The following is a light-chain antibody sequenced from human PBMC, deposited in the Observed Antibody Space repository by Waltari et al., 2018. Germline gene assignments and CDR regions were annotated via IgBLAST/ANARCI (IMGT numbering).Light chain of an antibody. CDR2: KVS. CDR3: MQGTHWPYT. V-gene: IGKV2-30*02. Sequence: DIVLTQSPLSLPVTLGQPASISCRSTQSLLLTDGNTSLNWFQQRPGQSPRRLIYKVSCRGSGVPDRFRGSGSDTDVTLKIRRVEAEDVAVYYCMQGTHWPYTFGQGTKLEIK. CDR1: QSLLLTDGNTS. J-gene: IGKJ2*01.